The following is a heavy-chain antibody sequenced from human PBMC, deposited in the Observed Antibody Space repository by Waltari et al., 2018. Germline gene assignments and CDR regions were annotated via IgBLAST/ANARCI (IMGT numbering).Heavy chain of an antibody. CDR1: GYSFTSYW. CDR2: NYPGDSET. J-gene: IGHJ6*02. V-gene: IGHV5-51*03. Sequence: EVQLVQSGAEVKKPGASLKISCQGSGYSFTSYWIGWVCQMPGKGVEWMGINYPGDSETRYSPAFQGQVTISADKSSITAYLQWSSLKASDTAMYYCATHDSSGYSFDYGMDVWGQGTTVTVSS. D-gene: IGHD3-22*01. CDR3: ATHDSSGYSFDYGMDV.